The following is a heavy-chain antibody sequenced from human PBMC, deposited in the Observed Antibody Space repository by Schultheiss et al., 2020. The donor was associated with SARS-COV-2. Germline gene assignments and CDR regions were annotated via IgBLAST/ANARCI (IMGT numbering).Heavy chain of an antibody. CDR1: GYSISSGYY. Sequence: SETLSLTCTVSGYSISSGYYWGWIRQPPGKGLEWIGYIYYSGSTYYNPSLKSRVTISVDTSKNQFSLKLSSVTAADTAVYYCANIAARSFDYWGQGTLVTVSS. CDR2: IYYSGST. CDR3: ANIAARSFDY. V-gene: IGHV4-38-2*02. J-gene: IGHJ4*02. D-gene: IGHD6-6*01.